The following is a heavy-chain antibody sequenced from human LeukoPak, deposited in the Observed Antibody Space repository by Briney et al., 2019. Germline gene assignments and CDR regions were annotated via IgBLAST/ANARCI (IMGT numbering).Heavy chain of an antibody. D-gene: IGHD2-2*01. CDR1: GFTFSSYS. J-gene: IGHJ6*03. V-gene: IGHV3-48*01. CDR3: ARGPAVPAADISPYYYYYMDV. CDR2: ISSSSSTI. Sequence: GGSLRLSCAASGFTFSSYSMNWVRQAPGKGLEWVSYISSSSSTIYYADSVKGRFTISRDNAKNSLYLQMNSLRAEDTAVYYCARGPAVPAADISPYYYYYMDVWGKGTTVTVSS.